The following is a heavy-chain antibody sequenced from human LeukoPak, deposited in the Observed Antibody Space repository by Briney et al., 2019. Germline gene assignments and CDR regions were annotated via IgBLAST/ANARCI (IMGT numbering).Heavy chain of an antibody. J-gene: IGHJ5*02. V-gene: IGHV1-46*01. CDR3: ARVLLDIPNPNWFDP. CDR2: INPSGGST. CDR1: GYTFTSYY. Sequence: ASVKVSCKASGYTFTSYYMHWVRQAPGQGLEWMGIINPSGGSTSYAQKFQGRVTMTRDTSISTAYMELSRLRSGDTAVYYCARVLLDIPNPNWFDPWGQGTLVTVSS. D-gene: IGHD2/OR15-2a*01.